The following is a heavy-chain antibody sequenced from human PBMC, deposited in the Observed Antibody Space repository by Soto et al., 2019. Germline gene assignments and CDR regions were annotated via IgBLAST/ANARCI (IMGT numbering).Heavy chain of an antibody. CDR1: GFTFSSSA. D-gene: IGHD3-10*01. CDR3: ARDRGYPDSFDI. J-gene: IGHJ3*02. Sequence: GGSLRLSCAAPGFTFSSSAMSWVRQAPGKGLEWISQINMDGSTIVYADSVKGRFTISRDNARNTLFLQMNSLRVEDTAVYYCARDRGYPDSFDIWGQGTMVTVSS. CDR2: INMDGSTI. V-gene: IGHV3-74*01.